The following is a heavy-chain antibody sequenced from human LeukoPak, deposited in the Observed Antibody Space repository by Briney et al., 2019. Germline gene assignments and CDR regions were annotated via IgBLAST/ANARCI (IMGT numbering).Heavy chain of an antibody. CDR2: IYTSGST. D-gene: IGHD1-26*01. Sequence: PSETLSLTCTVSGGSISSYYWSWIRQPAGKGLEWIGRIYTSGSTNYNPSLKSRVTMSVDTSKNQFSLKLSSVTAADTAVYYCASSGSYYAAGGTYYFDYWGQGTLVTVSS. CDR3: ASSGSYYAAGGTYYFDY. J-gene: IGHJ4*02. V-gene: IGHV4-4*07. CDR1: GGSISSYY.